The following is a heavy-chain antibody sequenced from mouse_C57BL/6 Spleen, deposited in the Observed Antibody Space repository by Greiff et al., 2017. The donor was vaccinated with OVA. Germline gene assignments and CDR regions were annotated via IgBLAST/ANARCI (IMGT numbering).Heavy chain of an antibody. CDR2: ISSGSSTI. CDR1: GFTFSDYG. CDR3: ARPDYYGSSLLDY. D-gene: IGHD1-1*01. V-gene: IGHV5-17*01. J-gene: IGHJ2*01. Sequence: EVKLEESGGGLVKPGGSLKLSCAASGFTFSDYGMHWVRQAPEKGLEWVAYISSGSSTIYYADTVKGRFTISRDNAKNTLFLQMTSLRSEDTAMYYCARPDYYGSSLLDYWGQGTTLTVSS.